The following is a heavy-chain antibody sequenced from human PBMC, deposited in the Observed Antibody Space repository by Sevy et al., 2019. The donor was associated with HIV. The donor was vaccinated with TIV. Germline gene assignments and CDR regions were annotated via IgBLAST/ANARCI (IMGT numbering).Heavy chain of an antibody. Sequence: GESLKISCKGSGFKLTTYWIGWVRQAPGKGLEWVGIMYPAEGNTRYSPSFQGHVTMSADKSISTAYLQWSSLKASDTAIYYCARGSHGYSFAYWGQGTLVTVSS. V-gene: IGHV5-51*01. J-gene: IGHJ4*02. D-gene: IGHD3-16*01. CDR2: MYPAEGNT. CDR3: ARGSHGYSFAY. CDR1: GFKLTTYW.